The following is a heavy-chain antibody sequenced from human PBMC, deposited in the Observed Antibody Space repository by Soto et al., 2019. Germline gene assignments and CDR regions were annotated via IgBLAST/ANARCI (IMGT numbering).Heavy chain of an antibody. CDR3: ARAGCISTSCYRWFDP. D-gene: IGHD2-2*01. CDR1: GFTFSSYG. Sequence: GGSLRLSCAASGFTFSSYGMHWVRQAPGKGLEWVAVIWYDGSNKYYADSVKGRFTISRDNSKNTLYLQMNSLRAEDTAVYYCARAGCISTSCYRWFDPWGQGTLVTVSS. J-gene: IGHJ5*02. CDR2: IWYDGSNK. V-gene: IGHV3-33*01.